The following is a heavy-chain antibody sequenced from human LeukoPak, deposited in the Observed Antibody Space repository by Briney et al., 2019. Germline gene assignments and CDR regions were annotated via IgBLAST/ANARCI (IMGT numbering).Heavy chain of an antibody. V-gene: IGHV5-51*01. J-gene: IGHJ4*02. CDR2: LYPGDSDS. D-gene: IGHD5-24*01. Sequence: GESLRISCKAYGYSFFSNYWIAWVRQMPGKGLEWMGILYPGDSDSRYSPSFQGQVTISADRSISTAYLHWSSLKVSDTAMYYCARASRDGFNQNFDFWGQGTLVTVSS. CDR1: GYSFFSNYW. CDR3: ARASRDGFNQNFDF.